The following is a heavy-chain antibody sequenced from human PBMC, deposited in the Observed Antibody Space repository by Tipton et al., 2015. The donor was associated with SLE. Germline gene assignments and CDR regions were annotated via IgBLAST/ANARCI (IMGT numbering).Heavy chain of an antibody. CDR3: ASAHPSYWYFDL. Sequence: LRLSCTVSGGSISSYYWSWIRQPPGKGLEWIGYIYYSGSTNYNPSLKSRVTISVDTSKNQFSLKLSSVTAADPAVYYCASAHPSYWYFDLWGRGTLVTVPS. CDR2: IYYSGST. J-gene: IGHJ2*01. CDR1: GGSISSYY. V-gene: IGHV4-59*01.